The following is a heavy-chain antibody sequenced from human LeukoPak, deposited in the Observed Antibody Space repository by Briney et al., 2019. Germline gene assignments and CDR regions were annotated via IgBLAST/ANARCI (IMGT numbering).Heavy chain of an antibody. CDR2: ISGSGGST. CDR1: GFTFSSYA. Sequence: PGGSLRLSCAASGFTFSSYAMSWVRQARGKGLEWVSAISGSGGSTYYADSVKGRFTISRDNSKNTLYLQMNSLRAEDTAVYYCAKNTYCSGGSCYSNRWFDPRGQGTLVTVSS. V-gene: IGHV3-23*01. CDR3: AKNTYCSGGSCYSNRWFDP. J-gene: IGHJ5*02. D-gene: IGHD2-15*01.